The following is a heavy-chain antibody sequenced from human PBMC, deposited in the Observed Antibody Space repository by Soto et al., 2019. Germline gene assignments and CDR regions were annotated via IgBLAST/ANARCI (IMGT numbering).Heavy chain of an antibody. CDR3: ARVAALYYYYYGMDV. D-gene: IGHD6-19*01. J-gene: IGHJ6*02. CDR2: ISSSGSTI. Sequence: GGSLRLSCAASGFTFSSYEMNWVRQAPGKGLEWVSYISSSGSTIYYADSVKGRFTISRDNAKNSLYLQMNSLRAEDTAVYYCARVAALYYYYYGMDVWGQGTTVTVSS. CDR1: GFTFSSYE. V-gene: IGHV3-48*03.